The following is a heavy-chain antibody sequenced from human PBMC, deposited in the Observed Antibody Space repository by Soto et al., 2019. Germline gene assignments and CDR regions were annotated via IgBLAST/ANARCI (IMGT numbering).Heavy chain of an antibody. CDR2: ISYDGSNK. Sequence: QVQLVESGGGVVQPGRSLRLSCAASGFTFSSYAMHWVRQAPGKGLEWVAVISYDGSNKYYADSVKGRFTISRDNSKNTLYLQMHSLRAEDTAVYYCARAPNYYDSRGYYLYFDYWGQRTLVTVSS. J-gene: IGHJ4*02. V-gene: IGHV3-30-3*01. D-gene: IGHD3-22*01. CDR1: GFTFSSYA. CDR3: ARAPNYYDSRGYYLYFDY.